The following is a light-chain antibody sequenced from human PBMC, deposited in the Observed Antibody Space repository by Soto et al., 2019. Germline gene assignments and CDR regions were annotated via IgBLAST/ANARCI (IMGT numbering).Light chain of an antibody. V-gene: IGLV2-8*01. CDR3: ASYAGDEIGYV. CDR1: SNDIGDYKT. J-gene: IGLJ1*01. CDR2: EVD. Sequence: SALTQPPSASGSPGQSVTISCTGTSNDIGDYKTVSWYQQYPGKAPKLIIYEVDKRPSGVPHRFSGSKFGNSASLTVSGLRADDEADYFCASYAGDEIGYVFGTGTKVTVL.